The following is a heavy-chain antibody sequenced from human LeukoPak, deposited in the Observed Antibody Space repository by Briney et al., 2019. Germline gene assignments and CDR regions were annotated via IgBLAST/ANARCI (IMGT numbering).Heavy chain of an antibody. V-gene: IGHV1-69*05. CDR2: IIPIFGTA. CDR1: GGTFSSYA. J-gene: IGHJ5*02. Sequence: SVKVSCKASGGTFSSYAISWVRQAPGQGLEWMGGIIPIFGTANYAQKFQGRVTITTDESTSTAYMEPSSLRSEDTAVYYCARNLLELPQFNWFDPWGQGTLVTVSS. CDR3: ARNLLELPQFNWFDP. D-gene: IGHD1-26*01.